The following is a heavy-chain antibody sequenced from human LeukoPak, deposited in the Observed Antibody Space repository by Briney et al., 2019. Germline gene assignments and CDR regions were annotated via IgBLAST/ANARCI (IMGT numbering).Heavy chain of an antibody. CDR1: GGSISSSSYY. CDR3: ARGRTTMIRGIRPFDP. D-gene: IGHD3-22*01. J-gene: IGHJ5*02. V-gene: IGHV4-39*01. Sequence: SETLSLTCTVSGGSISSSSYYWGWIRQPPGKGLEWIGSIYYSGSTYYNPSLKSRVTISVDTSKNQFSLKLSSVTAADTAVYYCARGRTTMIRGIRPFDPWGQGTLVTVSS. CDR2: IYYSGST.